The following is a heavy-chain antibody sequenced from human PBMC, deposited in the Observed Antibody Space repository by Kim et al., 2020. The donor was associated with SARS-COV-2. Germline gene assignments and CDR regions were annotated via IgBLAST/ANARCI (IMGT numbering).Heavy chain of an antibody. D-gene: IGHD3-10*01. V-gene: IGHV3-23*01. CDR1: GFTFSSYA. CDR2: ISGSGGST. Sequence: GGSLRLSCAASGFTFSSYAMSWVRQAPGKGLEWVSAISGSGGSTYYADSVKGRFTISRDNSKNTLYLQMNSLRAEDTAVYYCAKNFDMVRGVTGDYWGQGTLVTVSS. J-gene: IGHJ4*02. CDR3: AKNFDMVRGVTGDY.